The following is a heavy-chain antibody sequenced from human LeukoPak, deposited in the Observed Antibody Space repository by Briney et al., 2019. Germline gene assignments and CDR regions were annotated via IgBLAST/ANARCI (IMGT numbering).Heavy chain of an antibody. CDR1: GYAFTGYY. Sequence: ASVKVSCKASGYAFTGYYMHWVRQAPGQGLEWMGWINPNSGGTNYAQKFQGRVTMTRDTSISTAYMELSRLRSDDTAVYYCARVWEYYYYGSGSIVDDAFDIWGQGTMVTVSS. CDR2: INPNSGGT. J-gene: IGHJ3*02. V-gene: IGHV1-2*02. D-gene: IGHD3-10*01. CDR3: ARVWEYYYYGSGSIVDDAFDI.